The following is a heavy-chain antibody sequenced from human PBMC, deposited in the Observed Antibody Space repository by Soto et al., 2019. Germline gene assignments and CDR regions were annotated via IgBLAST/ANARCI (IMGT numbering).Heavy chain of an antibody. CDR1: GFTSWDYD. V-gene: IGHV3-23*04. Sequence: VQLVESGGALVKPGGSLRLSCAASGFTSWDYDMSWIRQAPGKGLEWVSAISGSGGSTYYADSVKGRFTISRDNSKNTLYLQMNSLRAEDTAVYYCAKDKLRPAQFDPWGQGTLVTVSS. CDR2: ISGSGGST. CDR3: AKDKLRPAQFDP. J-gene: IGHJ5*02. D-gene: IGHD2-2*01.